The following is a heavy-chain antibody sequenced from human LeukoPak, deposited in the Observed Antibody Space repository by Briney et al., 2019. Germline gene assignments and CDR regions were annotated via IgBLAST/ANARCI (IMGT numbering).Heavy chain of an antibody. D-gene: IGHD2-2*01. CDR1: GFSFSSYA. Sequence: GGSLRLSCAASGFSFSSYAMTWVRQAPGKGLEWVSAISGSGGSTYYADSVKGRFTISRDNSKNTLYLQMNSLRAEDTAVYYCAKGAVVPAAIYYYYGMDVWGQGTTVTVSS. CDR3: AKGAVVPAAIYYYYGMDV. V-gene: IGHV3-23*01. J-gene: IGHJ6*02. CDR2: ISGSGGST.